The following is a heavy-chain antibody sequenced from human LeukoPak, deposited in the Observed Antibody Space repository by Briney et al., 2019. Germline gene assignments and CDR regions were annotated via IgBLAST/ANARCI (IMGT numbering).Heavy chain of an antibody. CDR3: ARDLEASDV. Sequence: SVKVSCKASGGTFSSYAISWVRQAPGQGLEWMGRIIPILGIANYVQKFQGRATITADKSTSTAYMELSSLRSEDTAVYYCARDLEASDVWGQGTTVTVSS. CDR2: IIPILGIA. V-gene: IGHV1-69*04. CDR1: GGTFSSYA. D-gene: IGHD5-24*01. J-gene: IGHJ6*02.